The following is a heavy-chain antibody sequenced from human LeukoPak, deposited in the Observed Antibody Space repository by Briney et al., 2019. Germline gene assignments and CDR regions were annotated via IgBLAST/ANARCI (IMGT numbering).Heavy chain of an antibody. V-gene: IGHV3-9*01. CDR2: ISWNSGSI. CDR3: AKELYSSSWLNYYGMDV. CDR1: GFTFDDYA. J-gene: IGHJ6*02. Sequence: QPGRSLRLSCAASGFTFDDYAMHWVRHAPGKGLEWVSGISWNSGSIGYADSVKGRFTISRDNAKNSLYLQMNSLRAEDTALYYCAKELYSSSWLNYYGMDVWGQGTTATVSS. D-gene: IGHD6-13*01.